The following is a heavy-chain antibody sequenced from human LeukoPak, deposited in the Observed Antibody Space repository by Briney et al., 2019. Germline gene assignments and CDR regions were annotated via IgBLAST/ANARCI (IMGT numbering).Heavy chain of an antibody. CDR2: MNPNSGNT. J-gene: IGHJ4*02. Sequence: GASVKVFCRASGYTFTSYDINWVRQATGQGLEWMGWMNPNSGNTGYAQKFQGRVTMTRNTSISTAYMELSSLRSEDTAVYYCARGRWVDTAMGDFDYWGQGTLVTVSS. CDR3: ARGRWVDTAMGDFDY. V-gene: IGHV1-8*01. CDR1: GYTFTSYD. D-gene: IGHD5-18*01.